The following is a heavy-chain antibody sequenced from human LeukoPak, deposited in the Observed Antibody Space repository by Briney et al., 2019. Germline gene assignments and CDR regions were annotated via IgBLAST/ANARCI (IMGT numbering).Heavy chain of an antibody. J-gene: IGHJ4*02. D-gene: IGHD3-10*01. Sequence: PSETLSLTCAVSSHSISSGYYWGWIRQPPGKGLEWIGSIYHSGSTYYNPSLKSRVTISVDTSKNQFSLKLSSVTAADTAVYYCARRTYGFSPFDYWGQGTLVTVSS. V-gene: IGHV4-38-2*01. CDR2: IYHSGST. CDR1: SHSISSGYY. CDR3: ARRTYGFSPFDY.